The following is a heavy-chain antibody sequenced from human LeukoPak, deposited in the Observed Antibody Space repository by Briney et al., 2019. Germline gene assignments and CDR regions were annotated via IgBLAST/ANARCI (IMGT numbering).Heavy chain of an antibody. J-gene: IGHJ6*02. D-gene: IGHD5-18*01. CDR1: GVSISSFY. V-gene: IGHV4-59*08. Sequence: PSETLSLTCTVSGVSISSFYWTWIWQPPGTGPELIGYIYDSGTTNSTPSLKRRVTISLDSSRNQFSLKLTSVTAADTAVYYCARLSGYTYGHGGMDFCGPGSTVTVSS. CDR2: IYDSGTT. CDR3: ARLSGYTYGHGGMDF.